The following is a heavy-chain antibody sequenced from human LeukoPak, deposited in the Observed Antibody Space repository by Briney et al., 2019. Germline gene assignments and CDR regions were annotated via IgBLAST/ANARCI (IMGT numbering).Heavy chain of an antibody. Sequence: GGSLRLSCAASGFTFSNYAVHWVRQAPGKGLEWVAVISFDGNNKYYADSVKGRFTTSRDNSKNTLYLQMNSLRPEDTAVYYCARGHIAAAGTNWFDPWGQGTLVTVSS. CDR3: ARGHIAAAGTNWFDP. J-gene: IGHJ5*02. CDR1: GFTFSNYA. V-gene: IGHV3-30*04. D-gene: IGHD6-13*01. CDR2: ISFDGNNK.